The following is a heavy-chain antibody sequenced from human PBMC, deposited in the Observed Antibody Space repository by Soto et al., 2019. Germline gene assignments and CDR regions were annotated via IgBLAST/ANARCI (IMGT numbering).Heavy chain of an antibody. J-gene: IGHJ4*02. CDR3: ARITIAVATENLDY. CDR2: IYYSGST. Sequence: SETLSLTCTVSGGSISSSSYYWGWIRQPPGKGLEWIGSIYYSGSTYYNPSLKSRVTISVDTSKNQFSLKLSSVTAADTAVYYCARITIAVATENLDYWGQGTLVTVSS. D-gene: IGHD6-19*01. V-gene: IGHV4-39*01. CDR1: GGSISSSSYY.